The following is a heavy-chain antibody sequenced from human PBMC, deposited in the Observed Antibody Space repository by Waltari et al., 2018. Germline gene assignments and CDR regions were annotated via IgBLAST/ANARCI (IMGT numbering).Heavy chain of an antibody. D-gene: IGHD2-15*01. V-gene: IGHV4-39*01. CDR2: IYYSGST. CDR1: GGSISSSSYY. CDR3: ARGFEVVFFGY. J-gene: IGHJ4*02. Sequence: QLQLQESGPGLVKPSETLSLTCTVSGGSISSSSYYWGWIRQPPGKGLEWIGSIYYSGSTYYNPSLKSRVTISVDTSKNPFSLKLSSVTAADTAVYYCARGFEVVFFGYWGQGTLVTVSS.